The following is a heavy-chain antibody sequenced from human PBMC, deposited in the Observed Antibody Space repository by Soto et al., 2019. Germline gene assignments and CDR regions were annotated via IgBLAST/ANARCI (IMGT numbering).Heavy chain of an antibody. Sequence: EVQLLESGGGLVQRGGSLRLSCAASGFPFSSYVMSWVRQAPGKGLEWVSGISGGGSNTFYADSVKGRFTISRDNSKNTLLLQMTSLGAKDTAVYYCAKDSNKYSSSLRGRYLDYWGQGIGVTVSS. D-gene: IGHD4-4*01. V-gene: IGHV3-23*01. CDR1: GFPFSSYV. J-gene: IGHJ4*02. CDR2: ISGGGSNT. CDR3: AKDSNKYSSSLRGRYLDY.